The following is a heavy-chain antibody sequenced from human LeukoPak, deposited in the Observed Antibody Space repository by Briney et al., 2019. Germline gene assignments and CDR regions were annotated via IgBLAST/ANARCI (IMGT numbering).Heavy chain of an antibody. D-gene: IGHD6-13*01. Sequence: SETLSLTCTVSGGSISSGGYYWSWIRQHPGKGLEWIGYVYYSGSTYYNPSLKSRVTISVDTSKNQFSLKLSSVTAADTAVYYCARDSYSSSWYAVDYWGQGTLVTVS. V-gene: IGHV4-31*03. J-gene: IGHJ4*02. CDR2: VYYSGST. CDR1: GGSISSGGYY. CDR3: ARDSYSSSWYAVDY.